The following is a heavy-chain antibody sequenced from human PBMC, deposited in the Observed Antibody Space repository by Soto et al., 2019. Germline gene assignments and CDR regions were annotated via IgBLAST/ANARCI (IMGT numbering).Heavy chain of an antibody. D-gene: IGHD6-19*01. CDR1: GYTFTSYA. CDR2: INAGNGNT. J-gene: IGHJ5*02. V-gene: IGHV1-3*01. CDR3: AREGAVAGLVFGVSFRWFDP. Sequence: GASVKVSCKASGYTFTSYAMHWVRQAPGQRLEWMGWINAGNGNTKYSQKFQGRVTITRDTSASTAYMELSSLRSEDTAVYYCAREGAVAGLVFGVSFRWFDPWGQGTMVTVSS.